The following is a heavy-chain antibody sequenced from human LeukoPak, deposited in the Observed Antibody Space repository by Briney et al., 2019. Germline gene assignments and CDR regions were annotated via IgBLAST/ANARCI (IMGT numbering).Heavy chain of an antibody. Sequence: SETLSLTCTVSGGSISSSSYYWGWIRQPPGKGLEWIGSIYYSGSTYYNPSLKSRVTISVDTSKNQFSLKLSSVTAADTAVYYCARERSSGWYKDYWGQGTLVTVSS. CDR3: ARERSSGWYKDY. V-gene: IGHV4-39*07. CDR1: GGSISSSSYY. J-gene: IGHJ4*02. CDR2: IYYSGST. D-gene: IGHD6-19*01.